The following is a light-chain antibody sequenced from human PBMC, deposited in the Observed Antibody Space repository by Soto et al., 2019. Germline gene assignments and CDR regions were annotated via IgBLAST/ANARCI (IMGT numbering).Light chain of an antibody. CDR1: SSDVGSYNL. J-gene: IGLJ1*01. Sequence: QSVLTQPASVSGSPAQSIAISCTGTSSDVGSYNLVSWYQQHPGKAPKLMIYEGSKRPSGVSSRFSGSKSGNTASLTISGLQAEDEADYYCCSYAGNSDVFGTGTKVTVL. CDR3: CSYAGNSDV. CDR2: EGS. V-gene: IGLV2-23*01.